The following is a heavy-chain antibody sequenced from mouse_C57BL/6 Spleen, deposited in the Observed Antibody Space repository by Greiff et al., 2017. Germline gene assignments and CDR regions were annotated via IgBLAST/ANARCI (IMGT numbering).Heavy chain of an antibody. V-gene: IGHV1-64*01. J-gene: IGHJ1*03. CDR3: AITTVVGDWYFDV. CDR2: IHPNSGST. D-gene: IGHD1-1*01. Sequence: QVQLQQPGAELVKPGASVKLSCKASGYTFTSYWMHWVKQRPGQGLEWIGMIHPNSGSTNYNEKFKSKATLTVDKSSSTAYMQLSSLTSEDSAVYYWAITTVVGDWYFDVWGTGTTVTVSS. CDR1: GYTFTSYW.